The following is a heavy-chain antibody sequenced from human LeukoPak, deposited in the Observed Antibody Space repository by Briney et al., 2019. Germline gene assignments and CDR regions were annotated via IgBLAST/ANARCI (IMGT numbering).Heavy chain of an antibody. CDR3: ARGYSYLDY. CDR2: IKQEGSEE. Sequence: GGCLRLSCVASGLTFSSYWMSWVRPAPGKGREWVAHIKQEGSEEYYVDSVKGRFTISSDNAKNSLYLQMNSLRAEDTAVYYCARGYSYLDYWGQGTLVTVSS. V-gene: IGHV3-7*01. D-gene: IGHD5-18*01. J-gene: IGHJ4*02. CDR1: GLTFSSYW.